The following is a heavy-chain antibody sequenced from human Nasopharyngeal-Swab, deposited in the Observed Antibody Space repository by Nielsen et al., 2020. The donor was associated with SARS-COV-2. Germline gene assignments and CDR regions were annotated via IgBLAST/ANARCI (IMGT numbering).Heavy chain of an antibody. D-gene: IGHD3-10*01. Sequence: ASVKVSCKASGYTFTSYGISWVRQAPGQGLEWMGWISAYNGSTNYAQKFQGRVTMTEDTSTDTAYMELSSLRSEDTAVYYCASLRDPRYYGSGRHQDPWGQGTLVTVSS. V-gene: IGHV1-18*01. CDR2: ISAYNGST. CDR1: GYTFTSYG. CDR3: ASLRDPRYYGSGRHQDP. J-gene: IGHJ5*02.